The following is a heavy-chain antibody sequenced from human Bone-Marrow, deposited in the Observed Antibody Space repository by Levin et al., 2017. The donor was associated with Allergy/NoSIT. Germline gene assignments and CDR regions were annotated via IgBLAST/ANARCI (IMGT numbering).Heavy chain of an antibody. CDR1: GDSVSTNSAA. Sequence: SQTLSLTCVISGDSVSTNSAAWNWIRQSPSRGLEWLGRTSYRSKWYSDYALSVKSRITIYADTSKNQFSLQLNSVTHDDTAVYYCARANDNWGSQAWYFDLWGRGTLVTVSS. V-gene: IGHV6-1*01. CDR3: ARANDNWGSQAWYFDL. CDR2: TSYRSKWYS. J-gene: IGHJ2*01. D-gene: IGHD7-27*01.